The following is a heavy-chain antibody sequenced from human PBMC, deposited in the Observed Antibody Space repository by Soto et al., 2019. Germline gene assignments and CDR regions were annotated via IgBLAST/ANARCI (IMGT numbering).Heavy chain of an antibody. Sequence: ASVKVSCKASGYTFTSYAMHWVRQAPGQRFEWMGWINAGNGNTKYSQKFQGRFTITRDTSASTAYMELSSLRSEDTAVYYCARVVTIFGVHQFDPWGQGTLVTVSS. J-gene: IGHJ5*02. CDR1: GYTFTSYA. D-gene: IGHD3-3*01. CDR3: ARVVTIFGVHQFDP. V-gene: IGHV1-3*01. CDR2: INAGNGNT.